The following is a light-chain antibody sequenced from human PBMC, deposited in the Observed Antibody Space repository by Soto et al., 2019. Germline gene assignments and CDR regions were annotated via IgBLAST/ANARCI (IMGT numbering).Light chain of an antibody. CDR1: NSNIGGNT. V-gene: IGLV1-44*01. J-gene: IGLJ1*01. CDR2: SNN. Sequence: QSVLTQPPSGSGTPGQRVTISCSGSNSNIGGNTVTWYQQLPGTAPILLTYSNNQRSSGVPDRFSGSRSGTSGSLAISGLQSEDEADYYCATWDDRLNGYVFGSGIKLTVL. CDR3: ATWDDRLNGYV.